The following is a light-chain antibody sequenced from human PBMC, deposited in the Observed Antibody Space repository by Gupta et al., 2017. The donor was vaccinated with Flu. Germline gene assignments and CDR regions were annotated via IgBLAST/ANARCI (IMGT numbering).Light chain of an antibody. CDR2: AAS. CDR1: QSISTY. CDR3: QQCDSTPRT. J-gene: IGKJ1*01. V-gene: IGKV1-39*01. Sequence: DIHVTQSPSSLSASIGDRVTITCRASQSISTYLNWYQQKPGKAPKLLIYAASSLQSEAPSRFSGSGSGTDFTLTISRLQPEDFATYYCQQCDSTPRTFGQGTKVEIK.